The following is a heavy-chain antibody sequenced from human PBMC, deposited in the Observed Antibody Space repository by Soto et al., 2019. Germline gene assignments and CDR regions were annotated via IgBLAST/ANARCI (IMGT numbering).Heavy chain of an antibody. J-gene: IGHJ4*02. CDR1: GFTVSSNY. V-gene: IGHV3-66*01. Sequence: EVQLVESGGGLVQPGGSLRLSCAASGFTVSSNYMSWVRQAPGKGLEWVSIIYSGGSTYYADSVKGRFSISRDNSKNMLYLQMNRLRAEDTVVYYCASRAYSSSWSEVSNWGQGTLVTVSS. CDR2: IYSGGST. CDR3: ASRAYSSSWSEVSN. D-gene: IGHD6-13*01.